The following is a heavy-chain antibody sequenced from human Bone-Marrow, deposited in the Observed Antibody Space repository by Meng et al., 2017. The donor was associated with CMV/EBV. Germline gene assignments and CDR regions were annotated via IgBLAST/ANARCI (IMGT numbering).Heavy chain of an antibody. CDR1: GGSISSGDCC. D-gene: IGHD6-6*01. CDR2: IYYSWST. V-gene: IGHV4-30-4*08. CDR3: ASYSSSYQYNWFDP. J-gene: IGHJ5*02. Sequence: SGGSISSGDCCWSWIRQPPGKGLEWIGYIYYSWSTYYNPSLKSRVTISVDTSKNQFSLKLSSVTAADTAVYYCASYSSSYQYNWFDPWGQGTLVTVSS.